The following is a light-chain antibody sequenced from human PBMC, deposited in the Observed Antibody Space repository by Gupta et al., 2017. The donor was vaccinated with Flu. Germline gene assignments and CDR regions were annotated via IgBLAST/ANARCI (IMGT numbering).Light chain of an antibody. CDR3: QQEGTSPLT. CDR2: GAS. V-gene: IGKV3-20*01. Sequence: EIVLTQSPGTLSLSPGERATLPCRASQSVSNRYLAWYQQKPGQAPRLLIHGASSRATGIPDRFSGSGSGTDFTLTISRLEPEDFGVYYCQQEGTSPLTFGGGTKVEIK. CDR1: QSVSNRY. J-gene: IGKJ4*01.